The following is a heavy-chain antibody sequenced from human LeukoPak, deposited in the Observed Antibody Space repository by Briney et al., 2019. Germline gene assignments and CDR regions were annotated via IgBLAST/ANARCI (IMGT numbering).Heavy chain of an antibody. Sequence: GGSLRLSCAASGFTFDDYAMSWVRHAPGKGLEWVSGINWSGGSTGYADSVKGRFTVSRDNAKNSLYLQMNSLRVEDTAVYYCARGGYSFDYLGQGTLVTVSS. CDR2: INWSGGST. CDR3: ARGGYSFDY. V-gene: IGHV3-20*04. D-gene: IGHD5-12*01. CDR1: GFTFDDYA. J-gene: IGHJ4*02.